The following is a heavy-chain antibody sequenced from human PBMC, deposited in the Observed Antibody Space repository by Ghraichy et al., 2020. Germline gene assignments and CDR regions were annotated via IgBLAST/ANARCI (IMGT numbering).Heavy chain of an antibody. D-gene: IGHD6-19*01. CDR3: ARHLDSSGWYPMRDY. CDR2: IYYSGST. J-gene: IGHJ4*02. V-gene: IGHV4-39*01. CDR1: GGSISSSSYY. Sequence: SETLSLTCTVSGGSISSSSYYWGWIRQPPGKGLEWIGSIYYSGSTYYNPSLKSRVTISVDTSKNQFSLKLSSVTAADTAVYYCARHLDSSGWYPMRDYWGQGTLVTVSS.